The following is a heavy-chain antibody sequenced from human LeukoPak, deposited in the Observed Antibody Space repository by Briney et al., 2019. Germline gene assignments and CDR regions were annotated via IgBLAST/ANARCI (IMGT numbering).Heavy chain of an antibody. CDR3: ARGYYYDSSGYYPFDY. D-gene: IGHD3-22*01. J-gene: IGHJ4*02. CDR1: GGTFSSYA. Sequence: SVKVSCKASGGTFSSYAISWVRQAPGQGLECMGGIIPIFGTANYAQKFQGRVTITADESTSTAYMELSSLRSEDTAVYYCARGYYYDSSGYYPFDYWGQGTLVTVSS. CDR2: IIPIFGTA. V-gene: IGHV1-69*13.